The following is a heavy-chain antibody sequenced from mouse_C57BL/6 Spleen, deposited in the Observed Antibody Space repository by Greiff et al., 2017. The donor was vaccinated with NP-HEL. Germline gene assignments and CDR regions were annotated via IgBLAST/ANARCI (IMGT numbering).Heavy chain of an antibody. CDR1: GFTFSDYY. V-gene: IGHV5-16*01. CDR2: INYDGSST. D-gene: IGHD2-2*01. J-gene: IGHJ2*01. Sequence: EVKLVESEGGLVQPGRSMKLSCTASGFTFSDYYMAWVRQVPEKGLEWVANINYDGSSTYYLDSLKSRFIISRDNAKNILYLQMSSLKSEDTATYYCAREGDGYGQYFDYWGQGTTLTVSS. CDR3: AREGDGYGQYFDY.